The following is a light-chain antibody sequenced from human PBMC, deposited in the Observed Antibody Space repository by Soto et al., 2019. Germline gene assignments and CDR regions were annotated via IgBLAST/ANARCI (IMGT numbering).Light chain of an antibody. CDR3: QQYNNWPRT. CDR2: DAS. J-gene: IGKJ1*01. CDR1: QSISRN. V-gene: IGKV3-15*01. Sequence: EIVMTQSPATLSVSPGGRATLSCRASQSISRNLAWHQQKPGQAPRLLIYDASTRATGIPARFSGSGSGTDFTLTISSLEPEDFAVYYCQQYNNWPRTFGQGTKVDIK.